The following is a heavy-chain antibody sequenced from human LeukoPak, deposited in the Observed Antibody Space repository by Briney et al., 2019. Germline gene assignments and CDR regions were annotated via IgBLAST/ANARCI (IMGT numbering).Heavy chain of an antibody. CDR2: IYYSGST. Sequence: SETLSLTCTVSGGSISSYYWSWIRQPPGKGLEWIGSIYYSGSTYYNPSLKSRVTISVDTSKNQFSLKLSSVTAADTAVYYCARGFTATDAFDIWGQGTMVTVSS. J-gene: IGHJ3*02. CDR3: ARGFTATDAFDI. D-gene: IGHD5-18*01. CDR1: GGSISSYY. V-gene: IGHV4-39*07.